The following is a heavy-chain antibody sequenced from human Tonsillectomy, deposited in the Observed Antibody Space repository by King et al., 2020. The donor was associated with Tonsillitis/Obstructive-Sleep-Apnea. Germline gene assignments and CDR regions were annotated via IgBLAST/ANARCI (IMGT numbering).Heavy chain of an antibody. CDR2: IYYSGST. CDR1: GGSISSYY. CDR3: ARDLGIAAAGRVNWFDP. Sequence: HVQLQESGPGLVKPSETLSLTCTVSGGSISSYYWSWIRQPPGKGLEWIGYIYYSGSTNYNPSLKSRVTISVDTSKNPFSLKLSSVTAADTAVYYCARDLGIAAAGRVNWFDPWGQGTLVTVSS. V-gene: IGHV4-59*01. D-gene: IGHD6-13*01. J-gene: IGHJ5*02.